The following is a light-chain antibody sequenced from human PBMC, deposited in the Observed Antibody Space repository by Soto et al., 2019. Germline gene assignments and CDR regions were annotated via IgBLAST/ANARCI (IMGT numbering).Light chain of an antibody. V-gene: IGLV2-11*01. CDR2: DVT. Sequence: QSALTQPRSVSGSPGQSVTISCTGTTSDVGGYNFVSWYQHHPGKAPKLMIYDVTERPSGVPDRFSGSKSGNTAYLTISGLQAEDETNYFCCSYAGSYTFVFGTGTKVTVL. J-gene: IGLJ1*01. CDR1: TSDVGGYNF. CDR3: CSYAGSYTFV.